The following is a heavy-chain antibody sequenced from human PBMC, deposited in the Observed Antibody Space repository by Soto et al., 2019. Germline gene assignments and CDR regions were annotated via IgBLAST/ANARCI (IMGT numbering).Heavy chain of an antibody. Sequence: QVQLVQSGAEVKKPGASVKVSCKASGYTFTSYDINWVRQATGQGLEWMGWMNPNSGNTGYAQKFQGRATMTRNSVRNTAYMELSSLRSEDTAVYYCARGRRNYYDGSGDDSFDIWGQGTMFTVSS. CDR2: MNPNSGNT. V-gene: IGHV1-8*01. J-gene: IGHJ3*02. D-gene: IGHD3-22*01. CDR1: GYTFTSYD. CDR3: ARGRRNYYDGSGDDSFDI.